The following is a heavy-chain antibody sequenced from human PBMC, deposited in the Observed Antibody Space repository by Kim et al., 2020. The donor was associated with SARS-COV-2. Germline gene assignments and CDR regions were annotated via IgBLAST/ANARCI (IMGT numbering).Heavy chain of an antibody. J-gene: IGHJ4*02. V-gene: IGHV4-34*01. Sequence: NYHPSLESRVTISADTSKNQFSLRLTSATAADTALYYCARRDMKRGIDYWGQGTLVTVSS. CDR3: ARRDMKRGIDY. D-gene: IGHD3-10*01.